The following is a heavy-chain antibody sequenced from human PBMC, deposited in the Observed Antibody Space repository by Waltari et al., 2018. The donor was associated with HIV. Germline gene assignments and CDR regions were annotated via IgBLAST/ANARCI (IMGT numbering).Heavy chain of an antibody. CDR1: GYTFTDFN. CDR3: AKEPDFSGSGSYLRN. D-gene: IGHD3-10*01. V-gene: IGHV1-2*02. CDR2: INCRTGAT. Sequence: QVLLVQSGAEVKKPGASVKVSCQASGYTFTDFNMHWVRQAPGQGPEWMGWINCRTGATRDLDKFQGRVTMTRDTSLKTAYIEISGLTSDDTAVYYCAKEPDFSGSGSYLRNWGQGTLVTVSS. J-gene: IGHJ4*02.